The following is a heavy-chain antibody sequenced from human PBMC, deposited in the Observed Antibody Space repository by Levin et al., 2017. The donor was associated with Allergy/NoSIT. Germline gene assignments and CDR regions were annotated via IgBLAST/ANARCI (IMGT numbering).Heavy chain of an antibody. Sequence: SETLSLTCAVYGGSFSGYYWSWIRQPPGKGLEWIGEINHSGSTNYNPSLKSRVTISVDTSKNQFSLKLSSVTAADTAVYYCASRRCAKPQPHYYDSSGSRSFRWGSCARRGFDYWGQGTLVTVSS. CDR2: INHSGST. D-gene: IGHD3-22*01. CDR3: ASRRCAKPQPHYYDSSGSRSFRWGSCARRGFDY. V-gene: IGHV4-34*01. J-gene: IGHJ4*02. CDR1: GGSFSGYY.